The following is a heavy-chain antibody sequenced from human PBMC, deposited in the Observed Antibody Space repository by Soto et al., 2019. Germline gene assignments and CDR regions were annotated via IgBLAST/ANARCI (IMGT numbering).Heavy chain of an antibody. J-gene: IGHJ3*02. D-gene: IGHD6-13*01. CDR3: ARSSSSWYGDAFDI. V-gene: IGHV1-18*01. CDR2: ISAYNGNT. CDR1: GHTFTSYG. Sequence: APVKLSSKASGHTFTSYGISCMRPAPGQGLEWMGWISAYNGNTNYAQKLQGRVTMNTDTSTSTAYRELSSLRSDDTAVYYCARSSSSWYGDAFDIGGQGTMVTVSS.